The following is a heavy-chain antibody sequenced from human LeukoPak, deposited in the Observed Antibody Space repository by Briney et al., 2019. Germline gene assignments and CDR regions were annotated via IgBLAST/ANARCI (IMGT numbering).Heavy chain of an antibody. J-gene: IGHJ4*02. CDR2: IGGSGGRT. V-gene: IGHV3-23*01. D-gene: IGHD4-23*01. CDR1: GFTFSNYG. CDR3: AKLVGNFPLDC. Sequence: GGSLRLSCAASGFTFSNYGMSWVRQAPGKGLEWVSGIGGSGGRTNYADSVKGRFTISRDNSKNTVYLQTNSLRAEDTAVYYCAKLVGNFPLDCWGQGTLVTVSS.